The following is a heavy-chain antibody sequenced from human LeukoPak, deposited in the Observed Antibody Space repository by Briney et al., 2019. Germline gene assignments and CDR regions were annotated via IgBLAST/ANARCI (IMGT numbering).Heavy chain of an antibody. CDR1: GGSPSSYY. CDR3: PRVGILPSSMEYFDY. J-gene: IGHJ4*02. CDR2: IYTSGST. V-gene: IGHV4-4*07. D-gene: IGHD1-1*01. Sequence: PSETLSVTCIVSGGSPSSYYWSWIRQPAGKGLEWIGRIYTSGSTNYNTPPKSRVTMSVATSKNQFSLKLSSVTAADTAVYYCPRVGILPSSMEYFDYCGQGTLVTVPS.